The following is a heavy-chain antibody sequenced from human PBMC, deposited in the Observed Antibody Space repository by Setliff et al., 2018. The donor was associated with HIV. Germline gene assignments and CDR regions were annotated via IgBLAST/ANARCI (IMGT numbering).Heavy chain of an antibody. J-gene: IGHJ4*02. CDR2: INTNTGIP. CDR1: GGTFSSYA. CDR3: ARDFLGDPDWSLDN. V-gene: IGHV7-4-1*02. Sequence: ASVKVSCKASGGTFSSYAISWVRQAPGQGLEWMGWINTNTGIPTYAQALSGRFVFSLDTSVTTAYLQISSLTAEDTAVYYCARDFLGDPDWSLDNWGQGTLVTVSS. D-gene: IGHD3-9*01.